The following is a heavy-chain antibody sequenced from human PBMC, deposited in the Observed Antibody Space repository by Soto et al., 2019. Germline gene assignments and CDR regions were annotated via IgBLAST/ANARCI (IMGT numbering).Heavy chain of an antibody. CDR2: INNGGDNI. V-gene: IGHV3-23*01. Sequence: VQLLESGGGLVQPGGSLRLSCAASGFTFNNYAMSWVRQAPGKGLEWVSSINNGGDNIYYADSVKGRFTISRDNSKSTLYLQMNSLRAEDTAVYYCAKTFLARYCSSSICYDPADYFDYWGQGTLVTVSS. J-gene: IGHJ4*02. D-gene: IGHD2-2*01. CDR1: GFTFNNYA. CDR3: AKTFLARYCSSSICYDPADYFDY.